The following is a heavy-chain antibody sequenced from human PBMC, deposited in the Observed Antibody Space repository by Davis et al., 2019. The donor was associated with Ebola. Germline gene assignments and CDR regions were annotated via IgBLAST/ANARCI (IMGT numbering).Heavy chain of an antibody. V-gene: IGHV1-69-2*01. CDR2: VDPKAGKT. J-gene: IGHJ6*02. CDR1: GYSFSDYY. CDR3: ATLDILTAYIPYAMDV. Sequence: ASVKVSCKGSGYSFSDYYMHWIQGAPGKGLEWVGLVDPKAGKTVYAEKFKDRVTITADKSADTVYMELSSLTYEDTAIYYCATLDILTAYIPYAMDVWGQGTTVTVS. D-gene: IGHD3-9*01.